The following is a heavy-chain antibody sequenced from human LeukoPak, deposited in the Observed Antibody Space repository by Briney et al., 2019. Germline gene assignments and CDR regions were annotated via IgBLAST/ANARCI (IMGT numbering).Heavy chain of an antibody. CDR2: TTNKAHSYTT. D-gene: IGHD2-15*01. Sequence: GRSLRLSCAVSGFTLSDHNMDWVRQAPGKALEWVGRTTNKAHSYTTEYAASVKGRFTISSDDSHNSLYLQMNILKTEDTAVYYCARAPSGLDYWGQGILVTVSS. CDR3: ARAPSGLDY. J-gene: IGHJ4*02. V-gene: IGHV3-72*01. CDR1: GFTLSDHN.